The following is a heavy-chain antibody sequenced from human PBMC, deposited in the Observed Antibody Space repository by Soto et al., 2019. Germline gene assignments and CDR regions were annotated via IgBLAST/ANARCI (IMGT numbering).Heavy chain of an antibody. CDR1: GYTFTSYA. J-gene: IGHJ4*02. Sequence: QVQLVQSGAEVKKPGASVKVSCKASGYTFTSYAMHWVRQAPGQRLEWMGWINAGNGNTKYSQKFQGRDTITRDTSASTAYMELSSLRSEDTAVYYCARSRDYYDSSGYHPYYFDYWGQGTLVTVSS. V-gene: IGHV1-3*01. D-gene: IGHD3-22*01. CDR2: INAGNGNT. CDR3: ARSRDYYDSSGYHPYYFDY.